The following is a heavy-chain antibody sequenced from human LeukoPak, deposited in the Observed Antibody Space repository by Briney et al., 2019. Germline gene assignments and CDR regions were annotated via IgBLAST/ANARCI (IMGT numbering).Heavy chain of an antibody. Sequence: SETLSLTCTVSGGSTSSYYWSWIRQPPGKGLEWIGYIYYSGSTNYNPSLKSRVTISVDTSKNQFSLKLSSVTAADTAVYYCAREALRLGELSFYYFDYWGQGTLVTVSS. J-gene: IGHJ4*02. D-gene: IGHD3-16*02. V-gene: IGHV4-59*01. CDR3: AREALRLGELSFYYFDY. CDR1: GGSTSSYY. CDR2: IYYSGST.